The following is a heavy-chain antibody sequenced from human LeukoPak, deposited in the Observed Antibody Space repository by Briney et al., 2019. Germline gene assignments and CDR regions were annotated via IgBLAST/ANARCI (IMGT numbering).Heavy chain of an antibody. V-gene: IGHV1-46*01. D-gene: IGHD3-10*01. CDR2: INPSGGST. CDR1: GYTFTSYY. CDR3: ARAGVSYWFDP. J-gene: IGHJ5*02. Sequence: ASVKVSCKASGYTFTSYYRHWVRQAPGQGLEWMGIINPSGGSTSYAQKFQGRVTMTRDTSTSTVYMELSSLRSEDTAVYYCARAGVSYWFDPWGQGTLVTVSS.